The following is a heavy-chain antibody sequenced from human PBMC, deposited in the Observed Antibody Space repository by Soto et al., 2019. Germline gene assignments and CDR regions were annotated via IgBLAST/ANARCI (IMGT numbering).Heavy chain of an antibody. J-gene: IGHJ3*02. V-gene: IGHV1-3*01. CDR1: GYTFTSYA. Sequence: QVQLVQSGAEVKKPGASVKVSCKASGYTFTSYAMHWVRQAPGQSLEGMGWINAGNGNTKYSQKFQGRDTITRDTSASTGYMELSSLRSEDTAVYYCARVGFWASSSPGAFDILCEGTMVTVSS. CDR3: ARVGFWASSSPGAFDI. D-gene: IGHD6-13*01. CDR2: INAGNGNT.